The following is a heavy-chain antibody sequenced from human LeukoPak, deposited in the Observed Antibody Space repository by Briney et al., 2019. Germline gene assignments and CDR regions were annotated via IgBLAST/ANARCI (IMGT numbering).Heavy chain of an antibody. CDR3: ARDHPYSSSWDDAFDI. CDR2: ISAYNGNT. CDR1: GYTFTSYG. Sequence: GASVKVSCKASGYTFTSYGISWVRQAPGQGLEWMGWISAYNGNTNYAQKLQGRVTMTTDTSTSTAYMELRSLRSDDTAVYYCARDHPYSSSWDDAFDIWGQGTMVTVSS. J-gene: IGHJ3*02. D-gene: IGHD6-13*01. V-gene: IGHV1-18*01.